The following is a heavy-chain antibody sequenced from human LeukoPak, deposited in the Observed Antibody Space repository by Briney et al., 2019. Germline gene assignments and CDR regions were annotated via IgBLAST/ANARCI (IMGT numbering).Heavy chain of an antibody. V-gene: IGHV4-61*02. CDR3: ARSPSRGIPVVNWFDP. CDR2: IYTSGST. CDR1: GGSISSGSYY. Sequence: SQTLSLTCTVSGGSISSGSYYWRWIRQPAGKGLEWIGRIYTSGSTNYNPSLKSRVTISVDTSKNQFSLKLSSVTAADTAVYYCARSPSRGIPVVNWFDPWGQGTLVTVSS. D-gene: IGHD2-15*01. J-gene: IGHJ5*02.